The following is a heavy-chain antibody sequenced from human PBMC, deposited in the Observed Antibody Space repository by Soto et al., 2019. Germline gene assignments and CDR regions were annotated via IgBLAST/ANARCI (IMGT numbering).Heavy chain of an antibody. V-gene: IGHV5-51*01. CDR2: IYPGDSDT. D-gene: IGHD3-22*01. Sequence: GQSQKISCKGSGYSFTSYWIGWVRQMPGKGLEWMGIIYPGDSDTRYSPSFQGQVTISADKSISTAYLQWSSLKASDTAMYYCARRNYYDSSGTYGMDVWGQGTTVTVSS. J-gene: IGHJ6*02. CDR3: ARRNYYDSSGTYGMDV. CDR1: GYSFTSYW.